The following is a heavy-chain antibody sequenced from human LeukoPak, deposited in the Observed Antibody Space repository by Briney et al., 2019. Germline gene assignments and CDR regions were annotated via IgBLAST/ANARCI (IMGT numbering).Heavy chain of an antibody. J-gene: IGHJ4*02. Sequence: TSETLSLTCAVYGGSFSGYYWSWIRQPPGKGLEWIGEINHSGSTNYNPSLKSRVTISVDTSKIQFSLKLSSVTAADTAVYYCARLRVDYYDSSGAPADYWGQGTLVTVSS. CDR2: INHSGST. CDR3: ARLRVDYYDSSGAPADY. D-gene: IGHD3-22*01. CDR1: GGSFSGYY. V-gene: IGHV4-34*01.